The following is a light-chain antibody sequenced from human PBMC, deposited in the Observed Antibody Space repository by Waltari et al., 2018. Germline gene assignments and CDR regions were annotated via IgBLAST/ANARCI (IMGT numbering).Light chain of an antibody. V-gene: IGKV3-20*01. Sequence: ESVLTQSPGTLSLSPGERATLPCRASQSVSSSYLAWYQQKPGQAPRLLSDGASSRATGIPDRFSGSGSETDFTLTISRLEPEDFAVYFCQQYGSSVSTFGQGTKLEIK. CDR3: QQYGSSVST. J-gene: IGKJ2*01. CDR1: QSVSSSY. CDR2: GAS.